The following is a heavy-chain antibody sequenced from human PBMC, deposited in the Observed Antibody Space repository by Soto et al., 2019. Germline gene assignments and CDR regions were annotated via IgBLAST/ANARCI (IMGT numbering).Heavy chain of an antibody. CDR3: ARYRREAVAGYTLDN. Sequence: SETLSLTCSVSGGSISSDYWTWIRQPPGKGLEWIGYVYNSGSTNYNPSLKSRVTISEDTSKSQFSLKVNSMTAADTAVYYCARYRREAVAGYTLDNWGQGILVTVSS. J-gene: IGHJ4*02. CDR2: VYNSGST. D-gene: IGHD6-13*01. CDR1: GGSISSDY. V-gene: IGHV4-59*01.